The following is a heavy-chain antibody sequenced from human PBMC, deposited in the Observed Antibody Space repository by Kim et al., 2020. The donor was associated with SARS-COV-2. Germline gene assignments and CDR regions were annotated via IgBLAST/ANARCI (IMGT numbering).Heavy chain of an antibody. CDR2: INHSGST. CDR1: GGSFSGYY. J-gene: IGHJ4*02. D-gene: IGHD6-13*01. Sequence: SETLSLTCAVYGGSFSGYYWSWIRQPPGKGLEWIGEINHSGSTNYNPSLKSRVTISVDTSKNQFSLKLSSVTAADTAVYYCARGIRTYSSSWYDYWGQGTLVTVSS. V-gene: IGHV4-34*01. CDR3: ARGIRTYSSSWYDY.